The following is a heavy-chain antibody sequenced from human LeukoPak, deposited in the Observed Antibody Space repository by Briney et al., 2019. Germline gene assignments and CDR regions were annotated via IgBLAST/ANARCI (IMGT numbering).Heavy chain of an antibody. D-gene: IGHD3-3*01. CDR1: GFIFSSYA. Sequence: GGSLRLFCAASGFIFSSYAMSWVRQAPGKGLEWVSTISGSGGSTYYADSVKGRFTISRDNSKNTVYLQMNSLRAEDTAVYYCASNYDFWSGYYLGWFDPWGQGTLVTVSS. CDR3: ASNYDFWSGYYLGWFDP. CDR2: ISGSGGST. V-gene: IGHV3-23*01. J-gene: IGHJ5*02.